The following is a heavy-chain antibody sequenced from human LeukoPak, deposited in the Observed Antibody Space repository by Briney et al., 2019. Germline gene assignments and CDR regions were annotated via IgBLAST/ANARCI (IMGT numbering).Heavy chain of an antibody. D-gene: IGHD3-3*01. CDR2: NYHSGST. CDR1: GYSIRSGYY. V-gene: IGHV4-38-2*01. Sequence: SETLSLTRAVSGYSIRSGYYRGWIRQPPGKGLEWIGSNYHSGSTHYHPSLKSRATISVDTSKNQFSLKLSSVTAADTAVYYCARRIFGVVIILSSMGAFDIWGQGTMVTVSS. CDR3: ARRIFGVVIILSSMGAFDI. J-gene: IGHJ3*02.